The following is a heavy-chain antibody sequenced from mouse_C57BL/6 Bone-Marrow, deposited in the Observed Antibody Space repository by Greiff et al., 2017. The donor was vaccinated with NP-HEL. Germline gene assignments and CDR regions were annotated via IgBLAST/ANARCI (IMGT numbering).Heavy chain of an antibody. D-gene: IGHD1-2*01. J-gene: IGHJ4*01. CDR1: GFTFSNYW. CDR2: IRLKSDNYAT. CDR3: TGEGFTASHYYAMDY. V-gene: IGHV6-3*01. Sequence: EVQLQQSGGGLVQPGGSMKLSCVASGFTFSNYWMNWVRQSPEKGLEWVAQIRLKSDNYATHYAESVKGRFTISRDDSKSSVYLQMNNLRAEDTGIYYCTGEGFTASHYYAMDYWGQGTSVTVSS.